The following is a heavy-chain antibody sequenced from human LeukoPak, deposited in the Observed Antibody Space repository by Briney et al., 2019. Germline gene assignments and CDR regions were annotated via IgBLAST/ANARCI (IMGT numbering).Heavy chain of an antibody. CDR1: GGSFSGYY. CDR2: INHSGST. V-gene: IGHV4-34*01. J-gene: IGHJ4*02. Sequence: SETLSLTCAVYGGSFSGYYWSWIRQPPGKGLEWIGEINHSGSTNYNPSLKSRVTISVDTSKNQFSLKLSSVTAADTAVYYCASSNHFWSGYYLLDYWGQGTLVTVSS. D-gene: IGHD3-3*02. CDR3: ASSNHFWSGYYLLDY.